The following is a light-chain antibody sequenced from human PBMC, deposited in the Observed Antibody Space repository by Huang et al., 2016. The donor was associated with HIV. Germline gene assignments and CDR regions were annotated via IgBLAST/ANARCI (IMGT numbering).Light chain of an antibody. CDR1: QSVGSS. Sequence: EIVMTQSPVTLSVSPGERATLFCRASQSVGSSLAWYQHKPGQAPRLLVYGTSTRATGIPAMFSGSGSGTEVTLTISSLQSEDFAFYYCQQYDDWPRGFTFGPGTTVDIK. CDR3: QQYDDWPRGFT. CDR2: GTS. V-gene: IGKV3-15*01. J-gene: IGKJ3*01.